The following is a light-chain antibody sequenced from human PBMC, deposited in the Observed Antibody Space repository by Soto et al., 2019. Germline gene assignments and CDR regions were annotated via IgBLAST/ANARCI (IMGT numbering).Light chain of an antibody. CDR2: DVS. Sequence: QSALTQPASVSGSPGQSITISCTGTSSDVGAYNYASWYQQYPGEAPKVIIYDVSHRPAGVSNRSSGSKSGNTASLTISGLQTQDEADYYCSSYTSATTYVFGTGTKLTVL. V-gene: IGLV2-14*01. CDR1: SSDVGAYNY. J-gene: IGLJ1*01. CDR3: SSYTSATTYV.